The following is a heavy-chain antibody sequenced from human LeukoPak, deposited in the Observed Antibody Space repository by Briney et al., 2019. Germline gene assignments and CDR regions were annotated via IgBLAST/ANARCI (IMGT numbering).Heavy chain of an antibody. Sequence: GGSLRLSCAASGFTFSSYAMSWVRQAPGTGLEWVSAISGSGGSTNYADSVKGRFTISRDIAKNTLYLQMNSLRAEDTGVYYCAKDHYWSIDYWGRGTLVTVSS. CDR1: GFTFSSYA. CDR3: AKDHYWSIDY. D-gene: IGHD3-3*01. CDR2: ISGSGGST. V-gene: IGHV3-23*01. J-gene: IGHJ4*02.